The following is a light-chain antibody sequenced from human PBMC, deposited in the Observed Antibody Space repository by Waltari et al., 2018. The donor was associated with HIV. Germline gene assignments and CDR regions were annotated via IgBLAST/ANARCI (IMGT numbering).Light chain of an antibody. J-gene: IGLJ1*01. CDR1: SSDVGGYNY. CDR3: SSYTSSSTLFV. Sequence: QSALTQPASVSGSPGQSLTISCTGTSSDVGGYNYVSWYQQHPGKAPKLMIYEVSNRPSGVSNLFSGSKSGNTASLTISGLQAEDEADYYCSSYTSSSTLFVFGTGTKVTVL. V-gene: IGLV2-14*01. CDR2: EVS.